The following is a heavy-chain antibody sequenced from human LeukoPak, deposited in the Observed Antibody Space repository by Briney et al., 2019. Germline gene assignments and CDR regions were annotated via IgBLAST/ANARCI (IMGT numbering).Heavy chain of an antibody. CDR2: IKQDASQ. CDR3: ARGPDFGDRLDYFDY. V-gene: IGHV3-7*01. J-gene: IGHJ4*02. Sequence: PGRSLRLSCVASGFTFDDYAMHWVRQAPGKGLEWVANIKQDASQYYVDSVRGRFIISRDNAKNSLSLQMNSLRLEDTAVYYCARGPDFGDRLDYFDYWGQGTLVTVSS. D-gene: IGHD4-17*01. CDR1: GFTFDDYA.